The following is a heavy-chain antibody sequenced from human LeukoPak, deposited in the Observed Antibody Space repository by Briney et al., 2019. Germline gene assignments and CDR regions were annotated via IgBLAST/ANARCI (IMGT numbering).Heavy chain of an antibody. J-gene: IGHJ4*02. Sequence: GGSLRLSCVGSGFIFSNFNMNWVRQAPGKGLEWVSSISSTGNYIHYADPVKGRFTISRDNAQKSLYLQMNSLRVEDSAVYYCARVSTGPVWGQGTLVTVSS. CDR3: ARVSTGPV. CDR2: ISSTGNYI. CDR1: GFIFSNFN. D-gene: IGHD1-1*01. V-gene: IGHV3-21*01.